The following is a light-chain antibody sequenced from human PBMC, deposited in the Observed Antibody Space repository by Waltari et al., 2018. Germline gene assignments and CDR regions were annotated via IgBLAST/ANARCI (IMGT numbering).Light chain of an antibody. CDR2: DAS. CDR1: QSISSD. CDR3: QQRSKWPRT. J-gene: IGKJ1*01. V-gene: IGKV3-11*01. Sequence: EIVLTQSPATLSLSPGERATLSCRASQSISSDLGWYQQKPGQAPRLLLYDASNRATGIPARFRGSGSGTDFTLTISSLEPEDIAVYYCQQRSKWPRTFGQGTKVEIK.